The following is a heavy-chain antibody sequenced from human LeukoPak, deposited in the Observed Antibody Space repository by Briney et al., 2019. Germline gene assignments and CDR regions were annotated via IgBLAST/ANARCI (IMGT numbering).Heavy chain of an antibody. D-gene: IGHD2-2*01. J-gene: IGHJ4*02. Sequence: GGSLRLSCAASGFAVSTTYMSWVRQAPGKGLEWVSVIYTSGSTYYADSVKGRFTISRDNSKNTVYLQMNSLRAEDTAVYYCARDITSTSCYDYWGQGTLVTVSS. CDR3: ARDITSTSCYDY. V-gene: IGHV3-53*01. CDR2: IYTSGST. CDR1: GFAVSTTY.